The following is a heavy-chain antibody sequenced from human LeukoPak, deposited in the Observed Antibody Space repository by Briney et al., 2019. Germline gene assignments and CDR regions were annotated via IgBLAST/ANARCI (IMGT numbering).Heavy chain of an antibody. CDR2: ISGSGNII. CDR3: AKGLESSIWYTLIDY. CDR1: GFTFSDYY. J-gene: IGHJ4*02. D-gene: IGHD6-13*01. Sequence: GGSLRLFCAASGFTFSDYYMGWIRQAPGKGLEWVSYISGSGNIIHYADSVKGRFTISRDNAKNSLFLQMNSLGAEDTAVYYCAKGLESSIWYTLIDYWGQGTLVTVSS. V-gene: IGHV3-11*04.